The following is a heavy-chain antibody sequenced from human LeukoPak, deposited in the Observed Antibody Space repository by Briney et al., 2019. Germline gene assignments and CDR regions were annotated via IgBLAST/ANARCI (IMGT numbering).Heavy chain of an antibody. CDR3: ARRGKQQLVPFFDY. CDR2: IYYSGST. Sequence: PSETLSLTCTVSGGSISSSSYYWGWIRQPPGKGLEWIGSIYYSGSTYYNPSLKSRVTISVDTSKNQFSLKLSSVTAADTAVYYCARRGKQQLVPFFDYWGQGTLVTVSS. CDR1: GGSISSSSYY. D-gene: IGHD6-13*01. V-gene: IGHV4-39*01. J-gene: IGHJ4*02.